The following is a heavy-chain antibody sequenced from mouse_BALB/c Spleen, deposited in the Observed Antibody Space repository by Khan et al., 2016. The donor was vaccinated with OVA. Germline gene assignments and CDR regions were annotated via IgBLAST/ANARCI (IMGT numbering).Heavy chain of an antibody. V-gene: IGHV2-3*01. CDR3: AKPRDGYPYGMDY. J-gene: IGHJ4*01. D-gene: IGHD2-3*01. Sequence: VQLKESGPGLVAPSQSLSITCTVSGFSLTSYGVNWVRQPPGKGLEWLGVIWGDGSTNYHSALKSRLSITKDNSKSQVFLQLNSLQTDDTATYXWAKPRDGYPYGMDYWGQGTSVTVSS. CDR2: IWGDGST. CDR1: GFSLTSYG.